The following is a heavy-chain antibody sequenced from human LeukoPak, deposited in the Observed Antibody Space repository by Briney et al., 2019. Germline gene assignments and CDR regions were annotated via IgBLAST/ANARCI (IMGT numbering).Heavy chain of an antibody. D-gene: IGHD5-18*01. J-gene: IGHJ4*02. V-gene: IGHV3-30*02. Sequence: GGSLGLSCAASGFTFSTYNMHWVRQAPGKGLEWVALVLSDESNKYHADSVKGRFTISRDNSKNALFLQMNSLRDEDTAVYYCAKDSGYSYGHGLDYWGQGTLVTVSS. CDR3: AKDSGYSYGHGLDY. CDR1: GFTFSTYN. CDR2: VLSDESNK.